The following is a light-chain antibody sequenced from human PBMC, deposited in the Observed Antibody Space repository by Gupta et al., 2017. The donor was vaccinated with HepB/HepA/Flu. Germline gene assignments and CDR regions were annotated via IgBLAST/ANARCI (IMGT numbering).Light chain of an antibody. CDR3: AAWDDSLKSIV. CDR2: SNN. Sequence: QSVLIQPPSASGTPGQRVTISCSGSNSNIGSNPVNWYQQLPGTAPKLLIYSNNQRPSGVPDRFSGSKSGTSASLAISGLQAEDEADYYCAAWDDSLKSIVFGGGTKLTVL. CDR1: NSNIGSNP. J-gene: IGLJ2*01. V-gene: IGLV1-44*01.